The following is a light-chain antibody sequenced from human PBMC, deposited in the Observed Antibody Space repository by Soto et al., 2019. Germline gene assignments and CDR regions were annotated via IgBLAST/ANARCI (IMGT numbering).Light chain of an antibody. Sequence: IVFTHSPGTLSFSPGEIATLSFRASQSVSSSYLAWYQQKPGQAPRLLIYGASTRATGFPARFSGSGSGADFTLTISRLEPEDFALYYCQQYATSPLTFGGGTKVDIK. J-gene: IGKJ4*01. CDR3: QQYATSPLT. V-gene: IGKV3-20*01. CDR1: QSVSSSY. CDR2: GAS.